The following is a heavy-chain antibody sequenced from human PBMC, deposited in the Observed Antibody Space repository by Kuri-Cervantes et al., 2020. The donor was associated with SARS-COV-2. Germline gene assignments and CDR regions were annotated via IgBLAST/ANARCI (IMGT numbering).Heavy chain of an antibody. CDR1: GFTFSSYA. V-gene: IGHV3-23*01. CDR3: AKDSRNWGVLDY. CDR2: ISESGDIT. Sequence: GESLKISCAASGFTFSSYAMTWVRQAPGKGLEWVSGISESGDITDYADSVKGRFTISRDSSKNTLYLQMNSLRAEDTSVYYCAKDSRNWGVLDYWGQGTLVTVSS. J-gene: IGHJ4*02. D-gene: IGHD7-27*01.